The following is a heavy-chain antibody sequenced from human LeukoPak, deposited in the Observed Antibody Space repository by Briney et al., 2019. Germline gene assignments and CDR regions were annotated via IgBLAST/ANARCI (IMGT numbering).Heavy chain of an antibody. Sequence: PGGSLRLSCAASGFTFSNYDMSWVRQAPGKGLEWVSAVSGSGGSTYYADSVKGRFTVSRDNSKNTLYLQVNSLRAEDTAVYHRAKDKTSGTYFDYWGQGAPVTVSS. CDR1: GFTFSNYD. D-gene: IGHD1-26*01. CDR3: AKDKTSGTYFDY. CDR2: VSGSGGST. J-gene: IGHJ4*02. V-gene: IGHV3-23*01.